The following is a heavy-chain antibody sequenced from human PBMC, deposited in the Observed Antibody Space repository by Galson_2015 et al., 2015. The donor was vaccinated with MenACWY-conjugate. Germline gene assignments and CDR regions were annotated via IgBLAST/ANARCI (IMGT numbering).Heavy chain of an antibody. Sequence: SLRLSCAASGFSFSSYAMRWVRQAPGQGLEWVSAISGSGGSTYYADYVKGRFTLSRDNSKYTLYLQMNSLRAEDTAVYYCAKDLHSRSDRIVVVITTGLYFDYWGQGTLVTVSS. D-gene: IGHD3-22*01. V-gene: IGHV3-23*01. CDR3: AKDLHSRSDRIVVVITTGLYFDY. CDR2: ISGSGGST. CDR1: GFSFSSYA. J-gene: IGHJ4*02.